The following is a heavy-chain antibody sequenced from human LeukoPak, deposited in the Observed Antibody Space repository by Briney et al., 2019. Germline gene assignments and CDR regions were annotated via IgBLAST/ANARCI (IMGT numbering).Heavy chain of an antibody. CDR1: GFTFDDYA. Sequence: GRSLRLSCAASGFTFDDYAMHWVRQAPGKGLEWVSGISWNSGSIGYADSVKGRFTISRDNAKNSLYLQMNSLRAEDTALYYCAKDSSSGLPDAFDIWGQGTMVTVSS. J-gene: IGHJ3*02. CDR3: AKDSSSGLPDAFDI. V-gene: IGHV3-9*01. CDR2: ISWNSGSI. D-gene: IGHD6-19*01.